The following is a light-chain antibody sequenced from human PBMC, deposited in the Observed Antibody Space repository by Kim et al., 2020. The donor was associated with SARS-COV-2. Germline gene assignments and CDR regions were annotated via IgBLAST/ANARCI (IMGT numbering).Light chain of an antibody. CDR1: KLGDKY. CDR3: QAWDSSTAV. J-gene: IGLJ1*01. Sequence: VSPGQTASITCSGDKLGDKYACWYQQKPGQSPVVVIYQDSKRPSGIPERFSGSNSGNTATLTISGTQAMDEADYCCQAWDSSTAVFGTGTKVTVL. V-gene: IGLV3-1*01. CDR2: QDS.